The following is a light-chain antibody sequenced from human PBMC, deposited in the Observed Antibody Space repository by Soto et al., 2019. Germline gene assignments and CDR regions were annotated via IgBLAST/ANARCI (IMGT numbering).Light chain of an antibody. V-gene: IGKV1-12*01. Sequence: DIQMTQSPSSVSASLGDIVTITCRASQGINNWLAWYQQKPGKAPELLIYAVSYLQSGVPSRFSGSGSGTDFTLTISSLEPEDFAIYYCQQRYIWPPLTFGQGTRLEI. CDR1: QGINNW. J-gene: IGKJ5*01. CDR2: AVS. CDR3: QQRYIWPPLT.